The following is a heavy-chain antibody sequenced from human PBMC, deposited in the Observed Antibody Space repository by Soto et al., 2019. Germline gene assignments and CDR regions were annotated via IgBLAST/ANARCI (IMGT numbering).Heavy chain of an antibody. CDR1: GFSFSSYA. CDR3: ARDVETTKANYYYYGMDV. D-gene: IGHD5-18*01. V-gene: IGHV3-33*01. Sequence: QEQLVESGGGVVQPGRSLRLSCAASGFSFSSYAMPWVRQAPGKGLGWVALIWHDGSTTSYADSVKGRFTISRDNSKNTHYLQMNNLRAEDTAVYYCARDVETTKANYYYYGMDVWGRGTPVTVSS. CDR2: IWHDGSTT. J-gene: IGHJ6*02.